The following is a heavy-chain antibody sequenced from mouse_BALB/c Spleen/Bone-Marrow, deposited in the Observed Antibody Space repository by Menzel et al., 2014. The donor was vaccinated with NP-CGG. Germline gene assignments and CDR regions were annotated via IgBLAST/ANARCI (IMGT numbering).Heavy chain of an antibody. CDR3: ARLGNDDAMDY. J-gene: IGHJ4*01. CDR2: INSNGGST. V-gene: IGHV5-6-2*01. D-gene: IGHD2-12*01. CDR1: GFTFSSYY. Sequence: EVQLVESGGGLVKLGGSLKLSCAASGFTFSSYYMSWVRQTPEKRLELVAAINSNGGSTYYPDTVKGRFTISRDNAKNTLYLQMSSLKSKDTALYYCARLGNDDAMDYWGQGTSVTVSS.